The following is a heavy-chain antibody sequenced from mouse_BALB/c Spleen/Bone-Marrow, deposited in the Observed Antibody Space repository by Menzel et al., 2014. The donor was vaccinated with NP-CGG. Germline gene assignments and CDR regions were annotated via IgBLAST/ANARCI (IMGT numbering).Heavy chain of an antibody. CDR2: VRLKSHNYAT. CDR3: NTGFAY. V-gene: IGHV6-6*02. CDR1: GFTFSNYW. J-gene: IGHJ3*01. Sequence: EAQLVESGGGLVQPGGSMKLSCVASGFTFSNYWMNWVRQSPEKGLEWVAEVRLKSHNYATRYAESVKGRFTISRDDSKSSVYLQMNNLRTEDSGIYYCNTGFAYWGQGTLVTVSA.